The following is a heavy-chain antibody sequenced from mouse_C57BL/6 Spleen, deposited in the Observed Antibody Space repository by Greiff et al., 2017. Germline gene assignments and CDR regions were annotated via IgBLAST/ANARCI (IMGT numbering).Heavy chain of an antibody. Sequence: EVQLQESVAELVRPGASVKLSCTASGFNIKNTYMHWVKQRPEQGLEWIGRIDPANGNTKYAPKFQGKATITADTSSNTAYLQLSSLTSEDTAIYYCAKVIYYGYDPVFAYWGQGTLVTVSA. CDR2: IDPANGNT. D-gene: IGHD2-2*01. J-gene: IGHJ3*01. CDR3: AKVIYYGYDPVFAY. CDR1: GFNIKNTY. V-gene: IGHV14-3*01.